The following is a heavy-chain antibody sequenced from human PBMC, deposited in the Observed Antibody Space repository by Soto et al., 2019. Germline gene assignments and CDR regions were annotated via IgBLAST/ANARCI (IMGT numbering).Heavy chain of an antibody. D-gene: IGHD6-19*01. V-gene: IGHV1-18*01. CDR3: ARGYDSSAYFYPLGDGMDV. CDR1: GYSFTNQA. J-gene: IGHJ6*02. CDR2: ISGRSGNS. Sequence: VASVKVSCKTSGYSFTNQAINWVRQAPGLGLEWVGWISGRSGNSNSAETVRGRVTMTTDTSTATAYLELRALTTDDTAVYYCARGYDSSAYFYPLGDGMDVWGQGTTVTVSS.